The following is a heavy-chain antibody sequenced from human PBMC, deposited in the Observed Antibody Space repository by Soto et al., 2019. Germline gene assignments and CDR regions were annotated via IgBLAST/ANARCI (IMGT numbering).Heavy chain of an antibody. CDR1: GFDFSNTW. CDR2: INSDGSSI. D-gene: IGHD1-20*01. V-gene: IGHV3-74*01. CDR3: AKDWYHTIDS. Sequence: VGSLRCSCATSGFDFSNTWIHWVRQVPGQGLVWVSRINSDGSSIIYADSVKGRFTLSRDNAKNTVHLQMSSLRVEDTAVYYCAKDWYHTIDSWGQGIPVTVSS. J-gene: IGHJ4*02.